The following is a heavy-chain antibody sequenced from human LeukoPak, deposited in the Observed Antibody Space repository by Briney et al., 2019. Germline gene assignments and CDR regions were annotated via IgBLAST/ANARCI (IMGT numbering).Heavy chain of an antibody. J-gene: IGHJ3*02. CDR2: INHSGST. CDR1: GGSFSGYY. CDR3: ARGRAGAFDI. Sequence: PSETLSLTCAVYGGSFSGYYWSWIRQPPGKGLEWIGEINHSGSTNYNPSLKSRVTISVDTSKNQFSLKLSSVTAADTAVYYCARGRAGAFDIWGQGTMVTVSS. V-gene: IGHV4-34*01.